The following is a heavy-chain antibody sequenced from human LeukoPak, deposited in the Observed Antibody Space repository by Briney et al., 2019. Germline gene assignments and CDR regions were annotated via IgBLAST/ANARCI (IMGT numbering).Heavy chain of an antibody. Sequence: GGSLRLSCAASGFTVSSNYMSWVRQAPGKGLEWVSVIYSGGSTYYADSVTGRFTISRDNSKNTLYLQMNSLRAEDTAVYYCARALRFLDYDYWGQGTLVTVSS. V-gene: IGHV3-66*02. J-gene: IGHJ4*02. CDR2: IYSGGST. CDR1: GFTVSSNY. CDR3: ARALRFLDYDY. D-gene: IGHD3-3*01.